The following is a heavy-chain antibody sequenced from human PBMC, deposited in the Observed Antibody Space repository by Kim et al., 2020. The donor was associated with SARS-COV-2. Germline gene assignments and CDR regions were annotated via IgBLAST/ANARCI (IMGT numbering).Heavy chain of an antibody. Sequence: GGSLRLSCAASGFTFSIYAMSWVRQAPGKGLEWVSGISASDDGTYHAGSVKGRFTISRDNSNNRLYLQMNSLRVEDTAIYYCAKDLGGIYGSGSPWFYYYYGMDVWGQGTTVTVSS. V-gene: IGHV3-23*01. CDR3: AKDLGGIYGSGSPWFYYYYGMDV. CDR1: GFTFSIYA. CDR2: ISASDDGT. D-gene: IGHD3-10*01. J-gene: IGHJ6*02.